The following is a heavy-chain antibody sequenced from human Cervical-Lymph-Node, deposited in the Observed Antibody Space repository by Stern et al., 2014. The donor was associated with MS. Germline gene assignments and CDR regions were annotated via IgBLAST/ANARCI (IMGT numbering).Heavy chain of an antibody. CDR1: GFTVSSDY. CDR3: ARDREGTLNYFDN. V-gene: IGHV3-66*02. D-gene: IGHD1-1*01. J-gene: IGHJ4*02. CDR2: IYSCGST. Sequence: EVQLVESGGGLVQPGGSLRLSWVASGFTVSSDYMSWVRQAPGTGLEWDSIIYSCGSTFYGDSVEGRFTISRDTSKNTLYLQMNSLRTEDTATYYCARDREGTLNYFDNWGQGTRVTVSS.